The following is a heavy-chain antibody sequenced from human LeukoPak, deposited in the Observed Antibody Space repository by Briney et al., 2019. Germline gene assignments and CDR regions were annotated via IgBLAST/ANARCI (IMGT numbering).Heavy chain of an antibody. CDR3: AINSGYYSPDTLDY. CDR2: IYTSGST. D-gene: IGHD3-22*01. CDR1: GDSISTFY. Sequence: SETLSLTCTVSGDSISTFYWSWIRQPAGKGLEWIGRIYTSGSTNYNPSLKSQVTMSVDTSKNQFSLKLSSVTAADTAVYYCAINSGYYSPDTLDYWGQGTLVTVSS. J-gene: IGHJ4*02. V-gene: IGHV4-4*07.